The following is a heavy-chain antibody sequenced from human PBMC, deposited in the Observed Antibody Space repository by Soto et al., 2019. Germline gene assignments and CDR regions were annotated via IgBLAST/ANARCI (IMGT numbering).Heavy chain of an antibody. V-gene: IGHV4-59*01. CDR3: ARDRGANSAMANFYYYGMDV. CDR1: GVSISSYY. J-gene: IGHJ6*02. CDR2: IYYSGNT. D-gene: IGHD6-25*01. Sequence: QVQLQESGPGLVKPSETLSLTCTVSGVSISSYYWSWIRQPPGKGLEWIGNIYYSGNTNYNPSLTGRVTISVDTSKHLFPLKLGSVTVAETAVYYCARDRGANSAMANFYYYGMDVWGQGTTVTVSS.